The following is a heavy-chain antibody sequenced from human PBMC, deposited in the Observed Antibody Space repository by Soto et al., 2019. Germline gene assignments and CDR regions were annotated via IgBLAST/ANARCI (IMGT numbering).Heavy chain of an antibody. CDR3: ARYFYDSSGYTYWPTPYYFDY. Sequence: SETLSLTCTVYGGSISSYYWSWIRQPPGKGLEWIGYIYYSGSTNYNPSLKSRVTISVDTSKNQFSLKLSSVTAADTAVYYCARYFYDSSGYTYWPTPYYFDYQGQVPMRTVSS. CDR1: GGSISSYY. CDR2: IYYSGST. V-gene: IGHV4-59*01. D-gene: IGHD3-22*01. J-gene: IGHJ4*02.